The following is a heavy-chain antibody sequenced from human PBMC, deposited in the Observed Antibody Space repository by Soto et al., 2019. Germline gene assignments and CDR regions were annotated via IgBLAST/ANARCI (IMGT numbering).Heavy chain of an antibody. CDR1: GGSISSGNYY. D-gene: IGHD6-19*01. CDR2: IYYSGNT. Sequence: QVQLQESGPGLVKPSPTLSLTCSVSGGSISSGNYYWRWIRQPPGKGLEWIGYIYYSGNTYYHPYLKSRVTISVDTSNNQCSLKRTSVTAADTAVYYGASSNTGCSGGLDFDCWFQGTLVTVSS. CDR3: ASSNTGCSGGLDFDC. V-gene: IGHV4-30-4*01. J-gene: IGHJ4*02.